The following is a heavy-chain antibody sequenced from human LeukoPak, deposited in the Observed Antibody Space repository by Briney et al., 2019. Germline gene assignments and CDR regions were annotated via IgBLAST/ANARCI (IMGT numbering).Heavy chain of an antibody. CDR2: ISGDGGRT. CDR3: AKNYYVSWLIGVYYYGMHL. Sequence: GGSLRLSCAASGFTFDDYAMHWVRQVPGKGLEWVCLISGDGGRTYYADSVKGRFTISTDNTTISLYFQMLSLRTEDTAFYYCAKNYYVSWLIGVYYYGMHLWGQGTTVTVSS. CDR1: GFTFDDYA. V-gene: IGHV3-43*02. J-gene: IGHJ6*02. D-gene: IGHD3-10*01.